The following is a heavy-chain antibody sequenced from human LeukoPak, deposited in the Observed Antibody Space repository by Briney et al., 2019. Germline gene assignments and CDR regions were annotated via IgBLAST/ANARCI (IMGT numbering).Heavy chain of an antibody. CDR3: ARRAGAYSHPYDY. D-gene: IGHD4/OR15-4a*01. Sequence: ASVKVSCKASGYTFTDFYIHWMRQAPGQGLEWMGWITPNSGGTIYGQKFQGRVTLTRDTSTSTAYMELSRLRSDDTAVYYCARRAGAYSHPYDYWGQGTLVTVSS. CDR2: ITPNSGGT. CDR1: GYTFTDFY. V-gene: IGHV1-2*02. J-gene: IGHJ4*02.